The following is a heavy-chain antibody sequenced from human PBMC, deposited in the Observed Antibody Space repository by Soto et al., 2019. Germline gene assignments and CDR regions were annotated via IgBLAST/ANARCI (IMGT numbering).Heavy chain of an antibody. Sequence: QVQLVESGGGVVQPGRSLRLSCAVSGFTFSNHAMHWVRQAPGKGLEWVAQIWFDGSNKYSADPVKGRFTISRDNAKNKLYLQMNSMRADDTGVYYCARDGQHLTPYSMDVWGQGTTVTVSS. CDR3: ARDGQHLTPYSMDV. V-gene: IGHV3-33*01. CDR1: GFTFSNHA. D-gene: IGHD6-13*01. CDR2: IWFDGSNK. J-gene: IGHJ6*02.